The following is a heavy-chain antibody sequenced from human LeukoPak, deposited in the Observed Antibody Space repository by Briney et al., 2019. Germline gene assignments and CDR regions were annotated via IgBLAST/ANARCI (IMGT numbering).Heavy chain of an antibody. CDR1: GITFSNYY. J-gene: IGHJ4*02. D-gene: IGHD3-16*01. CDR2: IIQDGSVT. Sequence: GGSLRLSCVTSGITFSNYYMHWVRQVPGEGLGWVSHIIQDGSVTSYADSGKGRFTISRDNAKNTVYLQLNNLRAEDTAVYYCAPDDYRGRGYWGQGTLVTVSS. V-gene: IGHV3-74*01. CDR3: APDDYRGRGY.